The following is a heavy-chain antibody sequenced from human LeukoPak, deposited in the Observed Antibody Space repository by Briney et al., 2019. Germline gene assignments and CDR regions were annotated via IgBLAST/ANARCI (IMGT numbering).Heavy chain of an antibody. CDR2: MSNNGGYT. V-gene: IGHV3-23*01. D-gene: IGHD2-15*01. Sequence: PGGSLRLSCAASGFTFSSSAMSWVRQAPGKGLEWVSAMSNNGGYTYYADSVQGRFTISRDNSKSTLCLQMNSLRAEDTAVYYCAKQLGYCSDGSCYFPYWGQGTLVTVSS. CDR3: AKQLGYCSDGSCYFPY. CDR1: GFTFSSSA. J-gene: IGHJ4*02.